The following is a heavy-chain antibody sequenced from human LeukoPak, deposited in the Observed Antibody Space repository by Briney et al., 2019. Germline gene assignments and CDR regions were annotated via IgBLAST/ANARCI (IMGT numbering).Heavy chain of an antibody. Sequence: GGSLRLSCAASGFTFSSYAMSWVRQAPGKGLEWVSAISGSGGSTYYADSVKGRFTISRDNAKNSLYLQMNSLRAEDTAVYYCARAPGDWFDPWGQGTLVTVSS. CDR1: GFTFSSYA. J-gene: IGHJ5*02. CDR2: ISGSGGST. V-gene: IGHV3-23*01. CDR3: ARAPGDWFDP. D-gene: IGHD3-10*01.